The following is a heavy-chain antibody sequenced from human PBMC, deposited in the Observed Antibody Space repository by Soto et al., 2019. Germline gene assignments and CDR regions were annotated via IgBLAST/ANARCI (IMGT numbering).Heavy chain of an antibody. V-gene: IGHV1-69*01. CDR3: GSPLRSLSWYFDL. Sequence: QVQLVQSGAEVKKPGSSVKVSCKASGGTFTNYAINWVRQAPGQGLEWLGGIIPIFGTANYAQKLQGRLMITADEATSKAYMELSSVRSEDTAVYYCGSPLRSLSWYFDLWGRCTLVIVSS. J-gene: IGHJ2*01. CDR1: GGTFTNYA. D-gene: IGHD4-17*01. CDR2: IIPIFGTA.